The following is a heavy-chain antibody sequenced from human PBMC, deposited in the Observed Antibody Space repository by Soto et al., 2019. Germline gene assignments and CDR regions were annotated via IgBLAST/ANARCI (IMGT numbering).Heavy chain of an antibody. CDR3: ARESGGATATLDYYYFYMDV. CDR2: INPNSGVT. D-gene: IGHD1-26*01. V-gene: IGHV1-2*04. CDR1: GDSFTGYY. J-gene: IGHJ6*03. Sequence: QVQLVQSGAEVKKPGASVTVSYRASGDSFTGYYMHWVRQAPGQGLEWMGWINPNSGVTKYAQKFQGWVTMTRDTSMRTVYMELSRLRSDDTAVYYCARESGGATATLDYYYFYMDVWGTGTTVTVSS.